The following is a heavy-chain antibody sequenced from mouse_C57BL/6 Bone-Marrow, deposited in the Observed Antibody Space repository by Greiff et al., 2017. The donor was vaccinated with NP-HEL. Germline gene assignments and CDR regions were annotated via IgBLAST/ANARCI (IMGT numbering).Heavy chain of an antibody. CDR2: IGPGSGST. CDR1: GYTFTDYY. J-gene: IGHJ2*01. V-gene: IGHV1-77*01. CDR3: TLITTVVARDY. Sequence: VQLQQSGAELVKPGASVKISCKASGYTFTDYYINWVKQRPGQGLEWIGKIGPGSGSTYYNEKFKGKATLTADKSSSTAYMQLSSLTSEDSAVYFCTLITTVVARDYWGQGTTLTVSS. D-gene: IGHD1-1*01.